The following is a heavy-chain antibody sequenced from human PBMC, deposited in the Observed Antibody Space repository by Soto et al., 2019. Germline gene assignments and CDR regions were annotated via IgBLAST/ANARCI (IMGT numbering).Heavy chain of an antibody. Sequence: ASVKGACKVSGYTLTEVSMHWVRQAPGKGLEWMGGFDPEDGETIYAQKFQGKVTMTEDTSTDTAYMELSSLRSEDTAVYYCATDRYGSGSYYDQAFDYWGQGTLVTVSS. CDR3: ATDRYGSGSYYDQAFDY. J-gene: IGHJ4*02. V-gene: IGHV1-24*01. D-gene: IGHD3-10*01. CDR1: GYTLTEVS. CDR2: FDPEDGET.